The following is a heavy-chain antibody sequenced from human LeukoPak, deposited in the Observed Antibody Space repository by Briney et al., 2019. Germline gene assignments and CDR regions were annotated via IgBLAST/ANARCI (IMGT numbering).Heavy chain of an antibody. CDR2: FDPEDGET. J-gene: IGHJ4*02. Sequence: GASVKVSCKVSGYTLTELSMHWVRQAPGKGLEWMGGFDPEDGETIYAQKFQGRVTMTEDTSTDTAYMELSSLRSEDTAVYYCATDSRLNILTGYYPLGYWGQGTLVTVSS. CDR3: ATDSRLNILTGYYPLGY. D-gene: IGHD3-9*01. CDR1: GYTLTELS. V-gene: IGHV1-24*01.